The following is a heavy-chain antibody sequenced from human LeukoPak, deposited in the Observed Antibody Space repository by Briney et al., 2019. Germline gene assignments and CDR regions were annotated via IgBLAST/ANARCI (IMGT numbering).Heavy chain of an antibody. J-gene: IGHJ4*02. D-gene: IGHD3-3*01. CDR2: ISYDGSNK. CDR3: ASSPDRVLRFLERLAYYFDY. CDR1: GFTFSSYA. Sequence: GGSLRLSCAASGFTFSSYAMHWVRQAPGKGLEWVAVISYDGSNKYYADSVKGRFTISRDNSKNTLYLQMNSLRAEDTAVYYCASSPDRVLRFLERLAYYFDYWGQGTLVTVSS. V-gene: IGHV3-30-3*01.